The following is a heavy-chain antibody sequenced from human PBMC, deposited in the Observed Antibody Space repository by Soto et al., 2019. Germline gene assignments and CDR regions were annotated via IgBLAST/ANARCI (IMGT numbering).Heavy chain of an antibody. Sequence: GESLKISCTGSGYSFTSYWIGWVRQLPGKGLEWMGIIYPGDSDTRYSPSFQGQVTISADKSISTAYLQCSSLKASDTAMYYCARHGYSCSPRRAGYDYGIDVWGQGTTVTVSS. V-gene: IGHV5-51*01. J-gene: IGHJ6*02. CDR1: GYSFTSYW. CDR2: IYPGDSDT. CDR3: ARHGYSCSPRRAGYDYGIDV. D-gene: IGHD6-6*01.